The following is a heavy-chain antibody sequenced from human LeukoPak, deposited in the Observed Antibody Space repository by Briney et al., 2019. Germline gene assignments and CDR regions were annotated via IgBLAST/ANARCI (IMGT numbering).Heavy chain of an antibody. CDR2: IWYDGSNK. J-gene: IGHJ4*02. Sequence: GGSLRLSCAASGFTFNNHGMHWVRQAPGKGLEWVALIWYDGSNKYYADSVKGRFTISRDNSKNTLYLQMNSLRAEDTAVYYCARAPFAGYYDSSAYPDYWGRGTLVTVSS. CDR1: GFTFNNHG. V-gene: IGHV3-33*01. D-gene: IGHD3-22*01. CDR3: ARAPFAGYYDSSAYPDY.